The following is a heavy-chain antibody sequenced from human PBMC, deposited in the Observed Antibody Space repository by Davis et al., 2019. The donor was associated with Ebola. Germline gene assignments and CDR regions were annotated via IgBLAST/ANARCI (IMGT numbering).Heavy chain of an antibody. V-gene: IGHV4-59*01. CDR1: GGSISSYY. D-gene: IGHD4-11*01. Sequence: SETLSLTCAVYGGSISSYYWSWIRQPPGKGLEWIGYIYYSGSTNYNPSLKSRVTISVDTSKNQFSLKLSSVTAADTAVYYCARDIYSNSMTFDYWGQGTLVTVSS. CDR3: ARDIYSNSMTFDY. CDR2: IYYSGST. J-gene: IGHJ4*02.